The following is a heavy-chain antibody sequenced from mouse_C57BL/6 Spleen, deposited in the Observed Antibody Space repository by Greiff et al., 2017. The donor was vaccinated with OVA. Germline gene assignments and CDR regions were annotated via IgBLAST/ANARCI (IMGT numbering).Heavy chain of an antibody. V-gene: IGHV5-6*01. J-gene: IGHJ4*01. CDR2: ISSGGSYT. CDR3: ARHIYYDYDDAMDY. D-gene: IGHD2-4*01. Sequence: EVKVVESGGDLVKPGGSLKLSCAASGFTFSSYGMSWVRQTPDKRLEWVATISSGGSYTYYPDSVKGRFTISRDNAKNTLYLQMSSLKSEDTAMYYCARHIYYDYDDAMDYWGQGTSVTVSS. CDR1: GFTFSSYG.